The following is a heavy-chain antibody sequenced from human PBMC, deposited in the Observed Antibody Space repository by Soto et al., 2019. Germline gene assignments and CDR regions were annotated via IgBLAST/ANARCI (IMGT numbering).Heavy chain of an antibody. CDR3: ARERGGDLGMDV. V-gene: IGHV4-4*08. CDR1: GGSISSYY. J-gene: IGHJ6*02. CDR2: IYYSGST. D-gene: IGHD2-21*01. Sequence: SETLSLTCTVSGGSISSYYWSWIRQPPGKGLEWIGYIYYSGSTYYNPSLKSRITISVDTSKNQFSLKLSSVTAADTAVYYCARERGGDLGMDVWGQGTTVTVSS.